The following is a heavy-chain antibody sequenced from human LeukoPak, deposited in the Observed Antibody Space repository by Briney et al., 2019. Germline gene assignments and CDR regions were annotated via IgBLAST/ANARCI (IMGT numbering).Heavy chain of an antibody. D-gene: IGHD2-21*02. J-gene: IGHJ4*02. CDR2: INSDGSST. V-gene: IGHV3-74*01. CDR3: ATTYCGGDCSADFDY. Sequence: QPGGSLRLSCAASGFTFSSYWMHWVRQAPGKGLVWVSRINSDGSSTSYADPVKGRFTISRDNAKNTLYLQMNSLRAEDTAVYYCATTYCGGDCSADFDYWGQGILVTVSS. CDR1: GFTFSSYW.